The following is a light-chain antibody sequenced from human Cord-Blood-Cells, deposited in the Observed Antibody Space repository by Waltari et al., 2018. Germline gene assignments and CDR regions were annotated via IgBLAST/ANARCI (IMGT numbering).Light chain of an antibody. V-gene: IGLV1-40*01. CDR2: GNS. J-gene: IGLJ2*01. CDR1: SSNIGAGDD. Sequence: QSVLTQPPSVSEAPGQRVTISCTGSSSNIGAGDDVHWYRQLPGTAPKLLIYGNSNRPSGVPDRFARSKSGTSASLAITVLQAEDEADYYCQSYDSSLSGSVFGGGTKLTVL. CDR3: QSYDSSLSGSV.